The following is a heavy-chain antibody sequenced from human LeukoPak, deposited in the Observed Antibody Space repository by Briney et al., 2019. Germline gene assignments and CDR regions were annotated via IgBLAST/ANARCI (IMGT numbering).Heavy chain of an antibody. V-gene: IGHV3-73*01. D-gene: IGHD2-21*02. CDR1: GVTSCASA. J-gene: IGHJ4*02. Sequence: RGTPRLSCAASGVTSCASAMNSVGQASGKGVEWVGHIRGKGNSYATAYAPSVKSRFTISRDNSQNTSYLQMHSLNTEDTAVYYCTRRVGDWGHDYWGQGTLVTVSS. CDR3: TRRVGDWGHDY. CDR2: IRGKGNSYAT.